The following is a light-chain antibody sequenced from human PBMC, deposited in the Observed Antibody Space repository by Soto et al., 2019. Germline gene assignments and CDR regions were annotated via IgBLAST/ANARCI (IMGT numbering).Light chain of an antibody. Sequence: DIQMTQSPSTLSASVGDRVTITCRANQSISSWLAWYQQKPGKAPKLLIYKASSLESGVPSRFSGSGSGTEFTLTISRLQPDDFSTYYCQQYNSYSWTFGQGTKVEIK. CDR3: QQYNSYSWT. CDR2: KAS. V-gene: IGKV1-5*03. CDR1: QSISSW. J-gene: IGKJ1*01.